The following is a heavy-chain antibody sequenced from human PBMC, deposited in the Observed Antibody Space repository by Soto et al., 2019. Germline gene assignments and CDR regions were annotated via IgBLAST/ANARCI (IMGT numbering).Heavy chain of an antibody. CDR2: IRSKAYGGTT. D-gene: IGHD1-26*01. CDR1: GFTFGYYA. V-gene: IGHV3-49*04. CDR3: TRVPIVGATPTLYFDY. J-gene: IGHJ4*02. Sequence: GGSLRLSCTASGFTFGYYAMSWVRQAPGKGLEWVGFIRSKAYGGTTEYAASVKGRFTISRDDSKSIAYLQMNSLKTEDTAVYYCTRVPIVGATPTLYFDYWGQGTLVTVSS.